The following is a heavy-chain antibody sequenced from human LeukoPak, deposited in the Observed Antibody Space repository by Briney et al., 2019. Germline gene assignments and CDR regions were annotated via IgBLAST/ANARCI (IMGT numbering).Heavy chain of an antibody. CDR2: IKEDGSEN. V-gene: IGHV3-7*01. Sequence: PGGSLRLSCAASGFTFSTYWMSWVRQAPGKGLEWVANIKEDGSENYYVDSVKGRFTISRDNAKNSLYLQMNSLRVEDTAVYYCARDGGEGFDYWGQGTLVTVSS. CDR1: GFTFSTYW. CDR3: ARDGGEGFDY. J-gene: IGHJ4*02. D-gene: IGHD2-15*01.